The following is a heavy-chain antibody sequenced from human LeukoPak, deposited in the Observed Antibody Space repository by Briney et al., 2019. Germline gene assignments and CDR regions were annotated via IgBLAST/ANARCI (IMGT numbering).Heavy chain of an antibody. CDR3: ARVRWRYFDL. D-gene: IGHD4-23*01. J-gene: IGHJ2*01. CDR2: INHSGST. CDR1: GGSFSGYY. V-gene: IGHV4-34*01. Sequence: SETLSLTCAVYGGSFSGYYWSWIRQPPGKGLEWIGEINHSGSTNYNPSLKSRVTISVDTSKNQFSLKLSSVTAADTAVYYCARVRWRYFDLWVRGTLVTVSS.